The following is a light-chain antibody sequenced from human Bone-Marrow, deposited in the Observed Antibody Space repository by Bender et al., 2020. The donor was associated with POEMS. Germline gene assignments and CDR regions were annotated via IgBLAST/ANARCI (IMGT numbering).Light chain of an antibody. Sequence: SYELTQPPSVSVSPGQTARITCSGEKLGNKFVCWYQQKPGQSPVLLIYQDSERPSGIPERFSGSNSGNTATLTISGTQAMDEADYYCQAWDDTAYVVFGGGTKLTVL. V-gene: IGLV3-1*01. CDR2: QDS. CDR3: QAWDDTAYVV. J-gene: IGLJ2*01. CDR1: KLGNKF.